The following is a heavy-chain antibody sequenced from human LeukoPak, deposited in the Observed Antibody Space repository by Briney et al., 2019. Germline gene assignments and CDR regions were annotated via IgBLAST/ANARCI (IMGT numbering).Heavy chain of an antibody. Sequence: GGSLRLSCASSGFTFSSYSMNWVRQAPGKGLEWVSYISSSSSTIYYADSVKGRFTISRDNAKNSLYLQMNSLRDEDTAVYYCARVEYCGGDCYPDAFDIWGQGTMVTVSS. CDR2: ISSSSSTI. J-gene: IGHJ3*02. CDR1: GFTFSSYS. D-gene: IGHD2-21*02. CDR3: ARVEYCGGDCYPDAFDI. V-gene: IGHV3-48*02.